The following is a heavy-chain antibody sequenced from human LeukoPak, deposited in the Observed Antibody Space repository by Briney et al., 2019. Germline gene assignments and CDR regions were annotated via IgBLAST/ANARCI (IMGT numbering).Heavy chain of an antibody. V-gene: IGHV4-39*07. CDR2: VYYSGST. Sequence: PSETLSLTCTVSGGTISTSSYYFAWIRQPPGKGLEWIGSVYYSGSTYYHPSLKSRVTISIDTSKNQFSLNLNSVTAADTAVYYCARLTSSWYQDWYFDLWGRGTLVTVSS. D-gene: IGHD6-13*01. CDR1: GGTISTSSYY. J-gene: IGHJ2*01. CDR3: ARLTSSWYQDWYFDL.